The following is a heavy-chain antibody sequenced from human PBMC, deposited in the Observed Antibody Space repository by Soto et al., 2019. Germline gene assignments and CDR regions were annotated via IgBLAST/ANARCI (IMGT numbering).Heavy chain of an antibody. D-gene: IGHD1-1*01. CDR2: ISAHNGNT. Sequence: QVHLVQSGAEVKKPGASVKVSCQGSGYDFTTYGITWVRQAPGQGREWMGWISAHNGNTNYAQKLQGRVTVTRDTSTSTAYMELPSPRYDDTAVYYCARGRYGDYWGQGALVTVSS. V-gene: IGHV1-18*01. J-gene: IGHJ4*02. CDR1: GYDFTTYG. CDR3: ARGRYGDY.